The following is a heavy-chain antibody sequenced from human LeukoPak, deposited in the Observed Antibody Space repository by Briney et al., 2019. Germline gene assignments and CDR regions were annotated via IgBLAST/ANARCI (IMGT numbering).Heavy chain of an antibody. CDR1: GFTFSSYA. J-gene: IGHJ4*02. CDR2: ISYDGSNK. V-gene: IGHV3-30-3*01. CDR3: ARHREITFGGVIAIDY. Sequence: GGSLRLSCAASGFTFSSYAMHWVRQAPGKGLEWVAVISYDGSNKYYADSVKGRFTISRDIAKNSLYLQMNSLRAEDTAVYYCARHREITFGGVIAIDYWGQGTLVTVSS. D-gene: IGHD3-16*02.